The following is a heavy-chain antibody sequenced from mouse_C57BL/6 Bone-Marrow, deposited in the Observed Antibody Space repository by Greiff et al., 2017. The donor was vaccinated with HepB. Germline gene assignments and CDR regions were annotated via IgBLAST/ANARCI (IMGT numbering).Heavy chain of an antibody. CDR3: GRQRDYYGSFAFDY. V-gene: IGHV5-6*01. Sequence: EVQLVESGGDLVKPGGSLKLSCAASGFTFSSHGMSWVRQTPDKRLEWVATISSGGSYTYYPDSVKGRFTISRDNAKNTLYLQMSSLKSEDTAMYYCGRQRDYYGSFAFDYWGQGTTLTVSS. CDR1: GFTFSSHG. J-gene: IGHJ2*01. D-gene: IGHD1-1*01. CDR2: ISSGGSYT.